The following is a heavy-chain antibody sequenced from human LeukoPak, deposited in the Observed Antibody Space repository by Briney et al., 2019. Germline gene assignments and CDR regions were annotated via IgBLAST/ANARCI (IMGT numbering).Heavy chain of an antibody. V-gene: IGHV3-53*01. J-gene: IGHJ4*02. CDR2: IYSDGST. CDR1: GFIVSGDF. Sequence: PGGSLRLSCAASGFIVSGDFMSWVRQAPGKGLEWVSVIYSDGSTYYADSVKGRFTISRDNSKNTLYLQMNSLRAEDTAVYYCAKDHYYDLLTGYYLYWGQGTLVTVSS. CDR3: AKDHYYDLLTGYYLY. D-gene: IGHD3-9*01.